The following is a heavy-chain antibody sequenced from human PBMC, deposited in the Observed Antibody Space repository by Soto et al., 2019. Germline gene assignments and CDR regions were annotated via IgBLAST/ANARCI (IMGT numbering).Heavy chain of an antibody. CDR1: GFTVTNKY. Sequence: EVQLVESGGGLIQPGGSLRLSCAASGFTVTNKYMTWVRQAPGKGLEWVSLIYSGGATSYADSVKGRFTISRDNSKDRLYLQRNSRRAEDTAVYYCARVDYGDYGWYFDLWGRGTLVTVSS. V-gene: IGHV3-53*01. D-gene: IGHD4-17*01. CDR3: ARVDYGDYGWYFDL. J-gene: IGHJ2*01. CDR2: IYSGGAT.